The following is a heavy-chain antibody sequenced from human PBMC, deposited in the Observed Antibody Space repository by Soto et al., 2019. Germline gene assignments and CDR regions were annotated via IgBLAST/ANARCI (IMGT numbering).Heavy chain of an antibody. J-gene: IGHJ4*02. CDR1: GFTFSAYS. V-gene: IGHV3-48*01. Sequence: GGSLRLSCAASGFTFSAYSMNWVRQAPGKGLEWVSYISSRTNTIYYADSVQGRFTISRDDAENSLYLQMDSLRAEDTAVYYCARDRRIAAAADFYFDSWGQGTLVTVSS. CDR2: ISSRTNTI. D-gene: IGHD6-13*01. CDR3: ARDRRIAAAADFYFDS.